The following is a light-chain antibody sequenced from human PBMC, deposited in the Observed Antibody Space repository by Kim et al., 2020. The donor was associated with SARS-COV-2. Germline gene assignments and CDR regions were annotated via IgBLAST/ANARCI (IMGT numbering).Light chain of an antibody. Sequence: ASVGDRVTITCRASQDISRNLACVQQKSGTAPKSLIFSASTLQSGVPSKFSGSGSGTDFTLTIINLQPEDSATYYCQQHSGYPRTFGQGTKVDIK. CDR1: QDISRN. CDR3: QQHSGYPRT. CDR2: SAS. V-gene: IGKV1-16*02. J-gene: IGKJ1*01.